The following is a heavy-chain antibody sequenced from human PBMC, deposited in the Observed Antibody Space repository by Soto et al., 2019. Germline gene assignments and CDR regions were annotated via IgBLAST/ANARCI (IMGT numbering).Heavy chain of an antibody. D-gene: IGHD3-9*01. CDR3: ARYVNPYDTAVWFDP. J-gene: IGHJ5*02. CDR2: IYYSGTT. V-gene: IGHV4-59*01. CDR1: GGSTRNYF. Sequence: PSETLSLTCTVSGGSTRNYFWSWIRQPPGKGLEWIGCIYYSGTTNYNSSLKSRVTISLDTSKNQFSLRLRSVTAADTAVYYCARYVNPYDTAVWFDPWGQGTLVTVSS.